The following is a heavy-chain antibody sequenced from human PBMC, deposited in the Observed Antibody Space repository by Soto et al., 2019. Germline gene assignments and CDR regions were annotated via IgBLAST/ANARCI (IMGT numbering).Heavy chain of an antibody. V-gene: IGHV3-11*05. D-gene: IGHD2-2*01. CDR2: ISSSSSYT. CDR1: GFTFSDYY. Sequence: GGSLRLSCAASGFTFSDYYMSWIRQAPGKGLEWVSYISSSSSYTNYADSVKGRFTISRDNAKNSLYLQMNSLRAEDTAVYYCARGRGGTSCSSTSCRASVFDYWGQGTLVTVSS. J-gene: IGHJ4*02. CDR3: ARGRGGTSCSSTSCRASVFDY.